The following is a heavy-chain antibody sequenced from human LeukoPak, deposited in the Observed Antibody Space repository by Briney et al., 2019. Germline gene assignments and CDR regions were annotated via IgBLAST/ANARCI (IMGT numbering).Heavy chain of an antibody. CDR1: GFTFSSYG. CDR2: ISYDGSNK. J-gene: IGHJ4*02. Sequence: GGSLRLSCAASGFTFSSYGMHWVRQAPGKGLEWVAVISYDGSNKYYADSVKGRFTISRDNSKNTLYLQMNSLRAEDTAVYYCTKAIRTLAVAGFTYYFDYWGQGTLVTVSS. V-gene: IGHV3-30*18. CDR3: TKAIRTLAVAGFTYYFDY. D-gene: IGHD6-19*01.